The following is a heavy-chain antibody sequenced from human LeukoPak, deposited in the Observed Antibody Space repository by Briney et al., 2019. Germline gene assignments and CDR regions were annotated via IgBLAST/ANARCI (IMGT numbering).Heavy chain of an antibody. J-gene: IGHJ6*02. CDR1: GFTFSSYG. CDR2: IWYGGSNK. CDR3: AKDSSSGSSYYFHGMEV. V-gene: IGHV3-30*18. Sequence: PGRSLRLSCAASGFTFSSYGMHWVRQAPGKGLEWVAVIWYGGSNKYYADSVKGRFTISRDNSKNTLYLQVNSLRIEDTAVYYCAKDSSSGSSYYFHGMEVWGQGTTVTVSS. D-gene: IGHD3-10*01.